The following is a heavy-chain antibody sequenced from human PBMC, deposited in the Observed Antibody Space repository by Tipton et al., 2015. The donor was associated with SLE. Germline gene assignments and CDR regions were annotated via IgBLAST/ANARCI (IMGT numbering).Heavy chain of an antibody. CDR3: ARTAHFRISELDY. CDR2: ISGSGGST. Sequence: SLRLSCAASGFTFSSYAMSWVRQAPGKGLEWVSAISGSGGSTYYADSVKGRFTISRDNSKNTLYLQMNSLRAEDTAVYYCARTAHFRISELDYWGQGTLVTVSS. CDR1: GFTFSSYA. J-gene: IGHJ4*02. V-gene: IGHV3-23*01. D-gene: IGHD2/OR15-2a*01.